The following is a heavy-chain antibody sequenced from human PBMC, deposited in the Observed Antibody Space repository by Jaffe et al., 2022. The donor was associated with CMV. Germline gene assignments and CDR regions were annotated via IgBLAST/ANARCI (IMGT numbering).Heavy chain of an antibody. CDR3: ARDPYYYDSSGYSDAFDI. Sequence: QVQLVQSGAEVKKPGSSVKVSCKASGGTFSSYAISWVRQAPGQGLEWMGRIIPILGIANYAQKFQGRVTITADKSTSTAYMELSSLRSEDTAVYYCARDPYYYDSSGYSDAFDIWGQGTMVTVSS. CDR2: IIPILGIA. J-gene: IGHJ3*02. D-gene: IGHD3-22*01. V-gene: IGHV1-69*09. CDR1: GGTFSSYA.